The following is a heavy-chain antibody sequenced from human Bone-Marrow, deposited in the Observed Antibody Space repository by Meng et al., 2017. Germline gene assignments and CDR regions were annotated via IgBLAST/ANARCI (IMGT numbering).Heavy chain of an antibody. V-gene: IGHV4-4*02. CDR3: ARGQYFSWWELLPAFWFDP. J-gene: IGHJ5*02. Sequence: VRLKESGPGPVKPSGTLSLTCAVSGGSISSSNWWSWVRQPPGKGLEWIGEIYHSGSTNYNPSLKSRVTISVDKSKNQFSLKLSSVTAADTAVYYCARGQYFSWWELLPAFWFDPWGQGTLVTVSS. CDR1: GGSISSSNW. D-gene: IGHD1-26*01. CDR2: IYHSGST.